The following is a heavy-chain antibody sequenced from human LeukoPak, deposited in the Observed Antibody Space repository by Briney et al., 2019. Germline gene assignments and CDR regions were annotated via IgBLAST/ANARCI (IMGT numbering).Heavy chain of an antibody. CDR1: GFTSSNAW. J-gene: IGHJ4*02. CDR2: IKSKTDGGTT. D-gene: IGHD5-18*01. V-gene: IGHV3-15*01. CDR3: TTGPIQLWLSTYYFDY. Sequence: GGSLRLSCAASGFTSSNAWMSWVRQAPGKGLEWVGRIKSKTDGGTTDYAAPVKGRFTISRDDSKNTLYLQMNSLKTEDTAVYYCTTGPIQLWLSTYYFDYWGQGTLVTVSS.